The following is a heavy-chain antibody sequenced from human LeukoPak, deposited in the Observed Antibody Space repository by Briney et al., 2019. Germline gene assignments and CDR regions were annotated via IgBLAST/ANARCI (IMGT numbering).Heavy chain of an antibody. CDR1: GFTFSSFS. V-gene: IGHV3-64*01. CDR2: INSDGGGT. CDR3: ARSNGIVGATTFDY. D-gene: IGHD1-26*01. J-gene: IGHJ4*02. Sequence: GGSLRLSCAAPGFTFSSFSTQWVRQAPGQGLEYISSINSDGGGTYYANPVKGRFTISRDNSKNTLWLQMGSLRAEDMAVYYCARSNGIVGATTFDYWGQGTLVTVSS.